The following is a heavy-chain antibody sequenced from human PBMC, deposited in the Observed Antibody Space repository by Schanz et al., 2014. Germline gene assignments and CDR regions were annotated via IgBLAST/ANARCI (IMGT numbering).Heavy chain of an antibody. V-gene: IGHV4-34*01. J-gene: IGHJ6*02. CDR1: GGPFSGYF. D-gene: IGHD2-21*01. Sequence: QVQLQQWGAGLLKPSETLSLTCAVYGGPFSGYFWSWIRHSPGKGRQWIGDNHHSGSIIYNPSLRSVSAFTMDPSKSLFSQKVTSVTAAGTAVYYCARHLFHAYDMDVWGQGTAVTVSS. CDR3: ARHLFHAYDMDV. CDR2: NHHSGSI.